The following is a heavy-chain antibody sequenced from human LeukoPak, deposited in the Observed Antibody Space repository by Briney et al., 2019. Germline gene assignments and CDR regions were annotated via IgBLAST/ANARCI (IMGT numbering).Heavy chain of an antibody. CDR2: INSDGSGT. CDR1: GFTFKNFW. V-gene: IGHV3-74*01. D-gene: IGHD2-21*01. J-gene: IGHJ2*01. CDR3: ASGFPVAAADWYFDL. Sequence: GGSLRLSCAASGFTFKNFWMHWVRQAPGKGLVWVSRINSDGSGTSYADSVKGRFTISRDNAKNTLYLQMTSLRVKDTAVYYCASGFPVAAADWYFDLWGRGTLVTVSS.